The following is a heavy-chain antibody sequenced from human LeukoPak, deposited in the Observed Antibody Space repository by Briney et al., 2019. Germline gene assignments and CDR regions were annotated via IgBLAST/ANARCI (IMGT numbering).Heavy chain of an antibody. V-gene: IGHV1-46*01. CDR3: ARSRAAAAHWFDP. D-gene: IGHD6-13*01. CDR1: GYTFTSYY. CDR2: INPSGGST. J-gene: IGHJ5*02. Sequence: EASVKVSCKASGYTFTSYYMHWVRQAPGQGLEWMGIINPSGGSTSYARKFQGRVTMTRDTSTSTVYMELSSLRSEDTAVYYCARSRAAAAHWFDPWGQGTLVTVSS.